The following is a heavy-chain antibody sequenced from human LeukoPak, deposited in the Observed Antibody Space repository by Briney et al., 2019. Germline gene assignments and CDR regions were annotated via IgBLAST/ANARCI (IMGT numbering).Heavy chain of an antibody. D-gene: IGHD1-26*01. Sequence: SETLSLTCTVSGGSITSYYWSWIRQPPGKGLEWIGYIYYSGSTNYNPSLKSRVTISVDTSKNQFSLKLSSVTAADTAVYYCAAIVGATEVIDYWGQGTLVTVSS. V-gene: IGHV4-59*08. CDR3: AAIVGATEVIDY. CDR1: GGSITSYY. CDR2: IYYSGST. J-gene: IGHJ4*02.